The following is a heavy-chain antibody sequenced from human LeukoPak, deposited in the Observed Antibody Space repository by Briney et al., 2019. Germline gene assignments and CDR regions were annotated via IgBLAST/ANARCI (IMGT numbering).Heavy chain of an antibody. Sequence: GGSLRLSCAASGFTFSNYSMNWVRQAPGKGLEWVSYISSSGSIIYYADSVKGRFTISRDNAKNSLYLQMNSLRAEDTAVYYCARDDGRYFDRLGHDAFDIWGQGTLVTVSS. D-gene: IGHD3-9*01. CDR3: ARDDGRYFDRLGHDAFDI. CDR2: ISSSGSII. CDR1: GFTFSNYS. V-gene: IGHV3-48*04. J-gene: IGHJ3*02.